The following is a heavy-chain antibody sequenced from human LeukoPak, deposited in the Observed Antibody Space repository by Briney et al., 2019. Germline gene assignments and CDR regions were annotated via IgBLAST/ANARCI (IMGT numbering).Heavy chain of an antibody. CDR3: ARGPNHYYYMDF. CDR1: GYTFTDYY. D-gene: IGHD2-8*01. Sequence: GSVKVSCKASGYTFTDYYIHWVRQAPGQGLEWMGWISPNSGGTKYAQKFQGRVTMTRDTSISTVYMELSGLTSDDTALYYCARGPNHYYYMDFWGKGTTVSVSS. V-gene: IGHV1-2*02. J-gene: IGHJ6*03. CDR2: ISPNSGGT.